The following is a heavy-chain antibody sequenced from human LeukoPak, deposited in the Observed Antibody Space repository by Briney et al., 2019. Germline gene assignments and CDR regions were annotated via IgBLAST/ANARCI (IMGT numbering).Heavy chain of an antibody. J-gene: IGHJ4*02. D-gene: IGHD6-13*01. Sequence: PGGSLRLSCAACGFTFITCWMSWVRQAPGKGLEWVANINQDETVKYYVDSVKGRFTVSRDNAKNSVYLQIISLRAEDTAVYHCARIGYSSRLFLYWRRGTLVTVSS. V-gene: IGHV3-7*05. CDR3: ARIGYSSRLFLY. CDR1: GFTFITCW. CDR2: INQDETVK.